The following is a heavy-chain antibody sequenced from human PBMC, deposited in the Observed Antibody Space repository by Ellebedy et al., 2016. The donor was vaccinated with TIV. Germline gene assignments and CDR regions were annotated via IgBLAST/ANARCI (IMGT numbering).Heavy chain of an antibody. CDR1: GYTFTNYG. CDR3: ARDPMGEPPDY. CDR2: ISANNGNT. Sequence: ASVKVSXXASGYTFTNYGFSWVRQAPGQGLEWMGWISANNGNTHSAQKLQGRVTMTTDTSTNTAYMELRSLRSDDTAMYYCARDPMGEPPDYWGQGTLVTVSS. V-gene: IGHV1-18*01. D-gene: IGHD3-16*01. J-gene: IGHJ4*02.